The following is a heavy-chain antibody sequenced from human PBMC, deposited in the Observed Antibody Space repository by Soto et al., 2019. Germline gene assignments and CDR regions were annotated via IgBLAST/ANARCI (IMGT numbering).Heavy chain of an antibody. CDR3: ARDDYCSSTSCYYYGMDV. J-gene: IGHJ6*02. V-gene: IGHV1-8*01. CDR2: MNPNSGNT. CDR1: GYTFTSSD. Sequence: ASVKVSCKASGYTFTSSDITWVRQATGQGLEWMGWMNPNSGNTGYAQKFQGRVTMTRNTSISTAYMELSSLRSEDTAVYYCARDDYCSSTSCYYYGMDVWGQGTTVTVSS. D-gene: IGHD2-2*01.